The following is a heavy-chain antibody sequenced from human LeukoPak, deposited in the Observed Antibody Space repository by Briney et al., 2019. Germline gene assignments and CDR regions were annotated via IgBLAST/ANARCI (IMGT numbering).Heavy chain of an antibody. CDR3: ARDGAAAGYFDYYYYMDV. D-gene: IGHD6-13*01. CDR2: ISAYNGNT. J-gene: IGHJ6*03. Sequence: ASVKVSCKASGYTFTSYGISWVRQAPGQGLEWMGWISAYNGNTNYAQKLQGRVTMTTDTSTSTAYMELRRLRSDDTAVYYCARDGAAAGYFDYYYYMDVWGKGTTVTVSS. CDR1: GYTFTSYG. V-gene: IGHV1-18*01.